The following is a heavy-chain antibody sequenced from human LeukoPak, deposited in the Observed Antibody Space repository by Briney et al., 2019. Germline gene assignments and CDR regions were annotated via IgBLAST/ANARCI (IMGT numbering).Heavy chain of an antibody. CDR2: INPNSGGT. J-gene: IGHJ4*02. CDR3: ARGNSYGYPFDY. V-gene: IGHV1-2*04. D-gene: IGHD5-18*01. Sequence: ASVKVSCKASGYTFTGYYMHWVRQAPGQGLEWMGWINPNSGGTNYAQKFQGWVTMSRDTSISTAYMELSRLRSDDTAVYYCARGNSYGYPFDYWGQGTLVTVSS. CDR1: GYTFTGYY.